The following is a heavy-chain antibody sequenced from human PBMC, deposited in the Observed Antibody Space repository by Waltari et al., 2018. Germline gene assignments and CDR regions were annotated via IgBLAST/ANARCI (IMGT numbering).Heavy chain of an antibody. CDR2: VNPNSGAT. J-gene: IGHJ5*02. D-gene: IGHD2-21*01. Sequence: QVQLVQSGAEVLKPGAAVEVSCRASGYTFINHELHLVRQAAGQGLEWMVWVNPNSGATAYAQKFQGRITMTWDTSISTAYMELSNLRSDDTAVLYCARGRDVFANFDYNWFDPWGQGTLVTVSS. V-gene: IGHV1-8*02. CDR3: ARGRDVFANFDYNWFDP. CDR1: GYTFINHE.